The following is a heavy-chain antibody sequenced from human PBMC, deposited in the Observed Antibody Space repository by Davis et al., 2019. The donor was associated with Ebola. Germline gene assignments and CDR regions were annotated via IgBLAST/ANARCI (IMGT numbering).Heavy chain of an antibody. CDR2: IYPSGST. D-gene: IGHD5-24*01. Sequence: PSETLSLTCSVYGGSLNNYYWSWSRQPPGKGLEWIGEIYPSGSTAFNPSLKSRVTISVDTPNNQFSLKVTSVTAADTAVYYCARGEDSYKTGNVWGRGTTVTVSS. CDR3: ARGEDSYKTGNV. V-gene: IGHV4-34*01. CDR1: GGSLNNYY. J-gene: IGHJ6*04.